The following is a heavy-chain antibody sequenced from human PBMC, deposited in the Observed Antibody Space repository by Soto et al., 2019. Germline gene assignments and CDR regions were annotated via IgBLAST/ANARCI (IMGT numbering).Heavy chain of an antibody. CDR1: GGSFSSGSYY. V-gene: IGHV4-61*01. J-gene: IGHJ4*02. CDR3: ARVDKRNYYDSSGYVDY. D-gene: IGHD3-22*01. Sequence: SETLSLTCTVSGGSFSSGSYYWSWILQPPGKGLEWIGYIYYSGSTNYNPSLKSRVTISVDTSKNQFSLKLSSVTAADTAVYYRARVDKRNYYDSSGYVDYWGQGTLVTVSS. CDR2: IYYSGST.